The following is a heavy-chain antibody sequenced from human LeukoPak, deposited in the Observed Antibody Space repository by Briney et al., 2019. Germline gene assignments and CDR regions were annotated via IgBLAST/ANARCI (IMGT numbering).Heavy chain of an antibody. CDR1: GFTSSGDA. CDR3: AKNGPGHHSYGYRRADRSAFDI. D-gene: IGHD5-18*01. J-gene: IGHJ3*02. CDR2: ISGSGGST. Sequence: VGCLRLSSAASGFTSSGDAMSCVPEAPGKGREWVSAISGSGGSTYYTDSVKGRFTFSRDNSKTSLYLQMNSLRPEAPAVIYFAKNGPGHHSYGYRRADRSAFDIWAKETMVTVSS. V-gene: IGHV3-23*01.